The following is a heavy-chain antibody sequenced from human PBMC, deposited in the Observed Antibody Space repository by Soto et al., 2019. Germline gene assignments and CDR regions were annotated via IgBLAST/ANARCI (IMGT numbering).Heavy chain of an antibody. D-gene: IGHD3-3*01. J-gene: IGHJ5*02. Sequence: SETLSLTCTVSGGSISSGGYYWSWIRQHPGKGLEWIGYIYYSGSTYYNPSLKSRVTISVDTSKNQFSLKLSSVTAADTAVYYCAREGNDFWSGYQGLGWFDPWGQGTLVTVSS. V-gene: IGHV4-31*03. CDR3: AREGNDFWSGYQGLGWFDP. CDR2: IYYSGST. CDR1: GGSISSGGYY.